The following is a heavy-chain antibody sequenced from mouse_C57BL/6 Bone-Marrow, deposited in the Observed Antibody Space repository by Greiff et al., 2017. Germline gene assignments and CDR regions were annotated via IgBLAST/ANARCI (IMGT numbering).Heavy chain of an antibody. V-gene: IGHV1-26*01. CDR3: ARAGIYDGYDGFAY. CDR1: GYTFTDYY. D-gene: IGHD2-3*01. J-gene: IGHJ3*01. CDR2: INPNNGGT. Sequence: EVQLQQSGPELVKPGASVKISCKASGYTFTDYYMNWVKQSHGKSLEWIGDINPNNGGTSYNQKFKGKATLTVDKSSSTAYMELRSLTSADSAVYYCARAGIYDGYDGFAYWGQGTLVTVSA.